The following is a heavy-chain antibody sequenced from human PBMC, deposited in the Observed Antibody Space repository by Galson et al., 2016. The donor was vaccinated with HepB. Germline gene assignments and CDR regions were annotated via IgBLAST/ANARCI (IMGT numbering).Heavy chain of an antibody. V-gene: IGHV3-7*01. CDR1: GFTFSSYW. J-gene: IGHJ4*02. CDR2: IRHDGSEK. D-gene: IGHD6-13*01. Sequence: SLRLSCAASGFTFSSYWMSWVRQAPGRGLEWVANIRHDGSEKYYVDSVKGRFTISRDNAKNSLFLQMSSLRAEDTAVYFCARVFETTAAGTYDYWGQGTLVTVSS. CDR3: ARVFETTAAGTYDY.